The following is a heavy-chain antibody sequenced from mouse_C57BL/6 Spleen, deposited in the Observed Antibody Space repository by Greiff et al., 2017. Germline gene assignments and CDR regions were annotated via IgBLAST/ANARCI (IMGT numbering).Heavy chain of an antibody. Sequence: QVQLQQSGAELVRPGASVKLSCKASGYTFTDYYINWVKQRPGQGLEWIARIYPGSGNTYYNEKFKGKATLTAEKSSSTAYMQLSSLTSEDSAVYFCAREGNSFAYWGQGTLVTVSA. CDR2: IYPGSGNT. D-gene: IGHD2-1*01. J-gene: IGHJ3*01. CDR3: AREGNSFAY. V-gene: IGHV1-76*01. CDR1: GYTFTDYY.